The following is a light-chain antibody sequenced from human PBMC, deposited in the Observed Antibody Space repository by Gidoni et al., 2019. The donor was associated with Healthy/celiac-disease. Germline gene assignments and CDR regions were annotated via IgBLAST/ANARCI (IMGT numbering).Light chain of an antibody. CDR1: QSISSW. CDR3: QQYNSYSPEIT. Sequence: DIQMTQSPSTLSASVGDRVTITCRASQSISSWLAWYQQKPGKAPKLLIYKASSLESGVPSRFSGSGSETEFTLTISSLQPDDFATYYCQQYNSYSPEITFGQGTRLEIK. J-gene: IGKJ5*01. CDR2: KAS. V-gene: IGKV1-5*03.